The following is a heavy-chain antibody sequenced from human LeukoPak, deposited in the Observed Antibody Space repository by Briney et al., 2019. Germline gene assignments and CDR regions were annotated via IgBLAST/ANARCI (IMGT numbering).Heavy chain of an antibody. Sequence: PSETLSLTCAVSGGSISSGGYSWSWIRQPPGKGLEWIGYIYHSGSTYYNPSLKSRVTISVDRSKNQFSLKLSSVTAADTAVYYCAGARVVVITSLVFRDAFDIWGQGTMVTVSS. CDR2: IYHSGST. J-gene: IGHJ3*02. CDR3: AGARVVVITSLVFRDAFDI. CDR1: GGSISSGGYS. V-gene: IGHV4-30-2*01. D-gene: IGHD3-22*01.